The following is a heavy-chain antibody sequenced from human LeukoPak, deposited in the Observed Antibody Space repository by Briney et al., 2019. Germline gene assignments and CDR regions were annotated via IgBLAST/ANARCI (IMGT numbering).Heavy chain of an antibody. D-gene: IGHD2-2*01. CDR2: INHSGST. Sequence: SETLSLTCAVYGGFFRGYYWSWLRQPPGKRLEWIGEINHSGSTNYNPSLKSRVTISVDTSKNQFSLKLSSVTAADTAVYYCSRSWAYALGYYYYMDVWGKGTTVTVSS. J-gene: IGHJ6*03. CDR3: SRSWAYALGYYYYMDV. V-gene: IGHV4-34*01. CDR1: GGFFRGYY.